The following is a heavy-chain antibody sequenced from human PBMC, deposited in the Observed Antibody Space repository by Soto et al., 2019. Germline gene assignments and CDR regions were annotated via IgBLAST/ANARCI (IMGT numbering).Heavy chain of an antibody. V-gene: IGHV4-34*01. Sequence: SETLSLTCAVYGGSFSVYYWSWIRQPPGKGLEWIGEINHSGSTNYNPSLKSRVTISVDTSKNQFSLKLSSVTAADTAVYYCARGEVTGTPLWYWGQGTLVTVSS. CDR2: INHSGST. CDR1: GGSFSVYY. D-gene: IGHD1-20*01. CDR3: ARGEVTGTPLWY. J-gene: IGHJ4*02.